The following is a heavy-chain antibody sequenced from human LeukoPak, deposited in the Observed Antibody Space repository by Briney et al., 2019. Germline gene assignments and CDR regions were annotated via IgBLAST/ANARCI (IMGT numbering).Heavy chain of an antibody. V-gene: IGHV3-23*01. CDR2: ISGSGGST. CDR3: VKRLGMDV. CDR1: GFTLRSYA. Sequence: GGSLRLSCTASGFTLRSYAMSWVRQAPGKGLEWVSGISGSGGSTYVDSVKGRFTISRDNFKNTPHLQMNSLRVEDTAVYYCVKRLGMDVWGQGTTVTVSS. J-gene: IGHJ6*02.